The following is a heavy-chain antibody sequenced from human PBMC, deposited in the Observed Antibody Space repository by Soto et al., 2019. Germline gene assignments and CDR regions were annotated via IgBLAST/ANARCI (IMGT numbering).Heavy chain of an antibody. Sequence: GESLKISCKGSGYSFTSYWIGWVRQMPGKGLEWMGIIYPCDSDTRYSPSFQGQVTLSADRSISTAYLQWSSLKASDTAMYYCARTNIPYGDYYYCMDVWGPGPRLTLSS. CDR1: GYSFTSYW. CDR2: IYPCDSDT. V-gene: IGHV5-51*01. CDR3: ARTNIPYGDYYYCMDV. J-gene: IGHJ6*02. D-gene: IGHD4-17*01.